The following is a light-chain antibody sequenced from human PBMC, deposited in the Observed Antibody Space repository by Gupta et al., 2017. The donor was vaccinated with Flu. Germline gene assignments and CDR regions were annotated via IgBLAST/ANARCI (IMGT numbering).Light chain of an antibody. CDR2: DDN. CDR3: GTWDVSLNAGV. V-gene: IGLV1-51*02. Sequence: KVVISWSGTTCNVGSNYVAWYQQLPGTAPKLLIYDDNRRPSGIPERFSCSRSGTSATLGIAGLQTGDEATYYCGTWDVSLNAGVFGGGTEVTVL. J-gene: IGLJ3*02. CDR1: TCNVGSNY.